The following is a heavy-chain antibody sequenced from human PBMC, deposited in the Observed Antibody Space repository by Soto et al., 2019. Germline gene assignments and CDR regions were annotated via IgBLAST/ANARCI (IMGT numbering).Heavy chain of an antibody. CDR1: GYTFTSYD. CDR3: ARADAVGYCSGGRCYYDAFDI. V-gene: IGHV1-8*01. D-gene: IGHD2-15*01. CDR2: MNPNSGNT. Sequence: ASVKVSCKASGYTFTSYDINWVRQATGQGLEWMGWMNPNSGNTGYAQKFQGRVTMTRNTSISTAYMELSSLRSEDTAVYYCARADAVGYCSGGRCYYDAFDIWGQGTTVTVSS. J-gene: IGHJ3*02.